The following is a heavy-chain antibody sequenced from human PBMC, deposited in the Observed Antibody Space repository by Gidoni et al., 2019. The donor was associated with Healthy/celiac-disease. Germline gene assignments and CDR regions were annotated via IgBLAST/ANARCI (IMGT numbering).Heavy chain of an antibody. V-gene: IGHV3-21*01. D-gene: IGHD6-19*01. CDR2: ISSSSSYI. CDR1: GFTFSSYS. J-gene: IGHJ4*02. Sequence: EVQLVESGGGLVKPGGSLRLSCAASGFTFSSYSMNWVRQAPGKGLEWVSSISSSSSYIYYADSVKGRCTISRDNAKNSLYLQMNSLRAEDTAVYYCARGSGWYYFDYWGQGTLVTVSS. CDR3: ARGSGWYYFDY.